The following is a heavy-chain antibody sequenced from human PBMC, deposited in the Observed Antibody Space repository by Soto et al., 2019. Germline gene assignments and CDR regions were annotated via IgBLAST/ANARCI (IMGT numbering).Heavy chain of an antibody. CDR3: ARDQHCYGSGSYYAVYGMDV. Sequence: EVQLVESGGGLVKPGGSLRLSCAASGFTFSSYSMNWVRQAPGKELEWVSSISSSSSYIYYADSVKGRFTISRDNAKNQLDLKMNSLRAEDTAVYYCARDQHCYGSGSYYAVYGMDVCGRGTKVTVSS. D-gene: IGHD3-10*01. CDR1: GFTFSSYS. CDR2: ISSSSSYI. J-gene: IGHJ6*02. V-gene: IGHV3-21*01.